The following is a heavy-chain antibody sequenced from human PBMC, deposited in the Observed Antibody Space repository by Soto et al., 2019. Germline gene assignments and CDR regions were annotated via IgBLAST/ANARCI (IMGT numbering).Heavy chain of an antibody. Sequence: QEQLVESGGDVVQPGRSLRLSCAAAGFTFNSYNMHWVRQDPGKGPEWVAVISYNGDNQYYLDSVKGRFTISRDNPNKKLYLAMNSLRPEDTAVYFCARKSRGFGYQAGMDVWGQGTTVIVSS. CDR2: ISYNGDNQ. V-gene: IGHV3-30*03. J-gene: IGHJ6*02. D-gene: IGHD3-10*01. CDR1: GFTFNSYN. CDR3: ARKSRGFGYQAGMDV.